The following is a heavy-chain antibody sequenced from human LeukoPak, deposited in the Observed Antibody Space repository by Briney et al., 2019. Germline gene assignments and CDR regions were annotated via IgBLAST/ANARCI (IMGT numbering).Heavy chain of an antibody. CDR1: GYSISSGYY. Sequence: SETLSLTCAVSGYSISSGYYWGWIRQPPGKGLEWIGSIYHSGSTYYNPSLKSRVTISVDTSKNQLSLKLSSVTAADTAVYYCARHAGYYYYMDVWGKGTTVTVSS. V-gene: IGHV4-38-2*01. J-gene: IGHJ6*03. CDR3: ARHAGYYYYMDV. CDR2: IYHSGST. D-gene: IGHD1-14*01.